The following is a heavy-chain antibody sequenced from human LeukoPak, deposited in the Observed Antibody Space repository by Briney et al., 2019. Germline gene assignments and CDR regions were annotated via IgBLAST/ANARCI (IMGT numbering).Heavy chain of an antibody. D-gene: IGHD2-2*02. Sequence: SETLSLTCTVSGGSISSYYWSWIRQAPGKGLEWIGYIYTSGSTNYNPSLKSRVTISVDASKNQFSLKLSSVTAADTAVYYCARSPPIVVVPAAILDYYYYYMDVWGKGTTVTVSS. CDR3: ARSPPIVVVPAAILDYYYYYMDV. CDR2: IYTSGST. J-gene: IGHJ6*03. CDR1: GGSISSYY. V-gene: IGHV4-4*09.